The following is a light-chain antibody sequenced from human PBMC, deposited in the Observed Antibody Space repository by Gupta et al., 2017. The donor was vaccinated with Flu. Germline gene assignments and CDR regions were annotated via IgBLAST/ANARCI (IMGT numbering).Light chain of an antibody. Sequence: DITLTPSPSSLSGSVGDRVTITCRASQDIRNELGWYQVKPGKAPKLLIYGASTLQSGVPSRFSGSGSGTDFTLTVRSLQPEDFATLYCLQYKAYPHTFGHGTRVEIK. V-gene: IGKV1-17*01. J-gene: IGKJ1*01. CDR1: QDIRNE. CDR3: LQYKAYPHT. CDR2: GAS.